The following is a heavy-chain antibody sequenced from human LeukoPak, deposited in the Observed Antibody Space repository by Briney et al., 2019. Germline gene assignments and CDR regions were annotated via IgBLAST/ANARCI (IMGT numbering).Heavy chain of an antibody. CDR1: GYSSTTHD. V-gene: IGHV1-8*03. J-gene: IGHJ3*02. Sequence: ASVMVSCKASGYSSTTHDVNWVRQAPGQGLEWMGWMNPYTAKTGYAQNFQGRVTITRNTSTSTAYMELSSLRSEDTAVYYCARGVTMYSSSWDAFDIWGQGTMITVSS. D-gene: IGHD6-13*01. CDR2: MNPYTAKT. CDR3: ARGVTMYSSSWDAFDI.